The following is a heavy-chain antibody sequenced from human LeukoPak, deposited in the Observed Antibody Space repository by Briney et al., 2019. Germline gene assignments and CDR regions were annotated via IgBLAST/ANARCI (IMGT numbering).Heavy chain of an antibody. CDR3: ARGVTGSYYKNAFDI. Sequence: SETLSLTCTVSGGSISSGGYYWSWIRQHPGKGLEWIGYIYYSGSTYYNPSLKSRVTISVDTSKNQFSLKLSSVTAADTAVYYCARGVTGSYYKNAFDIWGQGTMVTVSS. V-gene: IGHV4-31*03. CDR1: GGSISSGGYY. D-gene: IGHD3-10*01. CDR2: IYYSGST. J-gene: IGHJ3*02.